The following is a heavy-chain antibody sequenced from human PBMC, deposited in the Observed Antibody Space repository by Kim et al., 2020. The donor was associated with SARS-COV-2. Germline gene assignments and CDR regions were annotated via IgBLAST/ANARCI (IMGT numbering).Heavy chain of an antibody. CDR2: IYYSGST. V-gene: IGHV4-30-4*01. CDR3: ARVTIFGVVIRYYYMDV. D-gene: IGHD3-3*01. J-gene: IGHJ6*03. Sequence: SETLSLTCTVSGGSISSGDYYWSWIRQPPGKGLEWIGYIYYSGSTYYNPSLKSRVTISVDTSKNQFSLKLSSVTAADTAVYYCARVTIFGVVIRYYYMDVWGKGTTVTVSS. CDR1: GGSISSGDYY.